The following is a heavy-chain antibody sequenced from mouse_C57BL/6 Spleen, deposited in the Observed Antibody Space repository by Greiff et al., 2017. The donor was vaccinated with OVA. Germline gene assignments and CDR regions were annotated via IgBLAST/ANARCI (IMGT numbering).Heavy chain of an antibody. D-gene: IGHD1-2*01. CDR3: ARQFGYASDY. CDR1: GYAFTNYL. J-gene: IGHJ2*01. V-gene: IGHV1-54*01. CDR2: INPGSGGT. Sequence: ESGAELVRPGPSVTVSCKASGYAFTNYLIEWVKQRPGQGLEWIGVINPGSGGTNYNEKFKGKATLTAYKSSSTAYMQLISLTSEDSAVYFCARQFGYASDYWGQGTTLTVSS.